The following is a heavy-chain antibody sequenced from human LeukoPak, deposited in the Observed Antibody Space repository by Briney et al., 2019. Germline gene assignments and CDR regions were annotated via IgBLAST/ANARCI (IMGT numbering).Heavy chain of an antibody. CDR2: IIPIFGIA. CDR1: GGTFSSYA. Sequence: SVKVSCKASGGTFSSYAISWVRQAPGQGLEWMGRIIPIFGIANYAQKFQGRVTITADKSTSTAYMELSSLRSEDTAVYYCARIICSGGSCPRIHNPDYYYYYGMDVWGQGTTVTVSS. CDR3: ARIICSGGSCPRIHNPDYYYYYGMDV. V-gene: IGHV1-69*04. D-gene: IGHD2-15*01. J-gene: IGHJ6*02.